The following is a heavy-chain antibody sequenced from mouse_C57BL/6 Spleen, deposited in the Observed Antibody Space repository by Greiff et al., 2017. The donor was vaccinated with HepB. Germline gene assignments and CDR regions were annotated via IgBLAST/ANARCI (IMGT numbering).Heavy chain of an antibody. Sequence: QVQLQQSGAELVRPGASVTLSCKASGYTFTDYEMHWVKQTPVHGLEWIGAIDPETGGTAYNQKFKGKAILTADKSSSTAYMELRSLTSEDSAVYYCTGGYQYLGDYWGQGTSVTVSS. D-gene: IGHD2-2*01. CDR3: TGGYQYLGDY. J-gene: IGHJ4*01. CDR2: IDPETGGT. V-gene: IGHV1-15*01. CDR1: GYTFTDYE.